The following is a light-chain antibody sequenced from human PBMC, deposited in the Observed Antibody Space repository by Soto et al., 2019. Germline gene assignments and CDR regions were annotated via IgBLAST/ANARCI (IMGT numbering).Light chain of an antibody. CDR1: QSLIIW. V-gene: IGKV1-5*03. J-gene: IGKJ1*01. CDR3: QQYNSYSSWT. Sequence: DIQMTHSPSTLSASLGDRVTITCRASQSLIIWLAWYQQKPGKAPKLLIYKASTLQSGVPSRFSGSGSGTEFTLTISSLQTDDFATYYCQQYNSYSSWTFGQGTKVDIK. CDR2: KAS.